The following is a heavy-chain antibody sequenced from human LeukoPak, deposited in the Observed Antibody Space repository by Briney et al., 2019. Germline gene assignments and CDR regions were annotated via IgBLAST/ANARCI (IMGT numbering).Heavy chain of an antibody. CDR3: ARALETYGAAHIGYYFYF. J-gene: IGHJ4*02. V-gene: IGHV1-3*02. D-gene: IGHD4/OR15-4a*01. CDR1: GYTFTMYT. Sequence: ASVKVSCKACGYTFTMYTIHWVRQAPGQRLEWMGWSNAGNGNTKYSQEFQGRVTISRDASASTVYMEMSSLRSEDMAVYYCARALETYGAAHIGYYFYFWGQGTLVTVSS. CDR2: SNAGNGNT.